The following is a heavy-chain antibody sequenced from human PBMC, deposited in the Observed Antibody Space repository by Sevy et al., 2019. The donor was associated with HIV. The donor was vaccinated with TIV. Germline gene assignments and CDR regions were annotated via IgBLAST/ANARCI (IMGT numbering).Heavy chain of an antibody. Sequence: ASVKVSCKASGYTVTSYGISWVRQAPGQGLEWMGWTSAYNGNTNYAQKLQGRVTMTTDTSTSTAYMELRSLRSDDTAVYYCARDFYYDILTGYFPAFDYWGQGTLVTVSS. V-gene: IGHV1-18*01. D-gene: IGHD3-9*01. CDR1: GYTVTSYG. CDR3: ARDFYYDILTGYFPAFDY. J-gene: IGHJ4*02. CDR2: TSAYNGNT.